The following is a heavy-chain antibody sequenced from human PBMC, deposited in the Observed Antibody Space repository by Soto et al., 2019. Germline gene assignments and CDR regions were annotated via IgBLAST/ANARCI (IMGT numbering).Heavy chain of an antibody. CDR2: ISGSGGTA. Sequence: PGGSLRLSCAASGFTLTTYAMSWVRQAPGKGLEWVSSISGSGGTAYNVDSVKGRFTISRDNSKNTMYLQMNSLRAEDTAVYYCAVIPYYDILTGYYQGGFAYWGQGTLVTVSS. CDR3: AVIPYYDILTGYYQGGFAY. D-gene: IGHD3-9*01. CDR1: GFTLTTYA. J-gene: IGHJ4*02. V-gene: IGHV3-23*01.